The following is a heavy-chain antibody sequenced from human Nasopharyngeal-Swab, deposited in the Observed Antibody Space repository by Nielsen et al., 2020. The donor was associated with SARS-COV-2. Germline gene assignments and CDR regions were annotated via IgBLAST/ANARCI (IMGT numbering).Heavy chain of an antibody. Sequence: SGPTLVKPTQTLTLTCTFSGFSLSTSGVGVSWIRQPPGKALEWLAHIFSNDEKSYSTSLKSRLTISKDTSKSQVVLTMTNMDPVDTATYYCARIRSNHFPTDYYYYGMDVWGQGTTVTVSS. CDR3: ARIRSNHFPTDYYYYGMDV. J-gene: IGHJ6*02. D-gene: IGHD1-1*01. CDR2: IFSNDEK. V-gene: IGHV2-26*01. CDR1: GFSLSTSGVG.